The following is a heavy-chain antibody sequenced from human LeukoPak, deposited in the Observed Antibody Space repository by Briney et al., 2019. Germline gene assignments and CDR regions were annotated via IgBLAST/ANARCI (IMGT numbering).Heavy chain of an antibody. J-gene: IGHJ6*02. CDR1: GGSISSCGYY. V-gene: IGHV4-31*03. Sequence: SQTLSLSCTVSGGSISSCGYYWSCIRQHPGQGLEWIGYIYYSGSNYYNPSLKSRVTVSVDTSKNQFSLKLSSVTAADTAVYYCARLGGPHYYYCGMDVWGQGTTVTVSS. CDR3: ARLGGPHYYYCGMDV. CDR2: IYYSGSN.